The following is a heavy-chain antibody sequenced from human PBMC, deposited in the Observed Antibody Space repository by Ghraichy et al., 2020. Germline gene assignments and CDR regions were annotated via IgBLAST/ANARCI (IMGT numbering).Heavy chain of an antibody. CDR1: GFIFSDYI. V-gene: IGHV3-30*03. Sequence: GGSLRLSCAASGFIFSDYIMHWVRQAPGKGLEWVALISYSGDNLYYSDPVKGRFTVSRDNSKNTLYLQMSSLTGEDAAVYFCARDSPPTNRHYYFSYMDVWGRGTTVTVSS. J-gene: IGHJ6*03. CDR3: ARDSPPTNRHYYFSYMDV. CDR2: ISYSGDNL. D-gene: IGHD3-22*01.